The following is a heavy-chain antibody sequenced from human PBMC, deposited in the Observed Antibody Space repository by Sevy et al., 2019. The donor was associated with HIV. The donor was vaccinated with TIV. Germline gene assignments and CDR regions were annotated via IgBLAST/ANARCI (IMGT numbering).Heavy chain of an antibody. J-gene: IGHJ5*02. CDR3: ARDYNSGWRKFNLFDP. CDR1: GFTFSTYS. D-gene: IGHD6-19*01. CDR2: ISSTSSYI. Sequence: GESLKISCAASGFTFSTYSMNWVRQAPGKGLEWVSSISSTSSYIDYEYSVKGRFTISRDNAKNSLYLQMNNLRADDTAVYYCARDYNSGWRKFNLFDPWGQGTLVTVSS. V-gene: IGHV3-21*01.